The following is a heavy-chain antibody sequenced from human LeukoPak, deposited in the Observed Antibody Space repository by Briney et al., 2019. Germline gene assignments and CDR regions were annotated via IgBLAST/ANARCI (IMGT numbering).Heavy chain of an antibody. Sequence: GGSLRLSCAASGFTYGTYAMSWVRQAPGKGLEWVSGITDRGSSTYYTDSVKGRFTISRGNSRNTLYLEMHSLRGEDTAVYYCAKVYSSDWYVDSWGQGTLVTVSS. J-gene: IGHJ4*02. CDR1: GFTYGTYA. CDR2: ITDRGSST. D-gene: IGHD6-19*01. CDR3: AKVYSSDWYVDS. V-gene: IGHV3-23*01.